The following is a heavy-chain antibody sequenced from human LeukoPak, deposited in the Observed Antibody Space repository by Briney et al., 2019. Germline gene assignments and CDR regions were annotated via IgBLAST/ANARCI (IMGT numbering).Heavy chain of an antibody. Sequence: PGGSLRLSCAASGFTFSGFGMHWVRQAPGKGLEWVSVISNDGRDKHYADSVKGRFTISRDNSKNTLYLQMNSLRAEDTAVYYCAKTGSIAVSLGYWGQGTLVTVSS. J-gene: IGHJ4*02. CDR1: GFTFSGFG. CDR2: ISNDGRDK. V-gene: IGHV3-30*18. D-gene: IGHD6-19*01. CDR3: AKTGSIAVSLGY.